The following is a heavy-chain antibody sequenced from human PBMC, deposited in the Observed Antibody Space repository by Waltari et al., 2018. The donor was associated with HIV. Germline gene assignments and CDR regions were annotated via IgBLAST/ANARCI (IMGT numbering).Heavy chain of an antibody. CDR3: ATAASIIGEVLSYYFDH. D-gene: IGHD3-3*01. J-gene: IGHJ4*02. CDR2: IRDNGNIQ. CDR1: GLTFHTYG. Sequence: QVQLVESGGGVVQPGGSLRLSCAASGLTFHTYGVHWVRQTPGKGLEWVACIRDNGNIQNYPDSEKGRFTISRDNSKNMAYLQMKSLRPEDTAVYYCATAASIIGEVLSYYFDHWGQGTLVTVSS. V-gene: IGHV3-30*02.